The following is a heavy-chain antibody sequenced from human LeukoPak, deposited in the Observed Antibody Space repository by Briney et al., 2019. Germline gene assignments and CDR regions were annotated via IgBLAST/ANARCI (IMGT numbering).Heavy chain of an antibody. CDR1: GYTFTGYY. V-gene: IGHV1-2*02. CDR2: INPNSGGT. D-gene: IGHD3-10*01. Sequence: ASVKVSCKASGYTFTGYYMHWVRQAPGQGLEWMGWINPNSGGTNYAQKFQGRVTMTRDTSISTAYMELSRLRSDDTAVYYCARAPPYGSGNAFDIWGQGTMVTVSS. J-gene: IGHJ3*02. CDR3: ARAPPYGSGNAFDI.